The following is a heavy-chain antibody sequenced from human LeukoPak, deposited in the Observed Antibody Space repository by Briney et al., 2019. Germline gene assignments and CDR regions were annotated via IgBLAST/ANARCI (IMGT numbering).Heavy chain of an antibody. CDR3: ASLYYDILTGGPT. Sequence: SETLSLTCAVYGGSFSGYYWSWIRQPPGKGLEWIGEINHSGSTNYNPSLKSRVTISVDTSKNQFSLKLSSVTAAATAVYYCASLYYDILTGGPTWGQGTLVTVSS. CDR1: GGSFSGYY. J-gene: IGHJ5*02. CDR2: INHSGST. D-gene: IGHD3-9*01. V-gene: IGHV4-34*01.